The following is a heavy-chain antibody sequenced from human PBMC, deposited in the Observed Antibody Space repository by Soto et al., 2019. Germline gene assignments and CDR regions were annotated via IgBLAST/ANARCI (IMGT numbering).Heavy chain of an antibody. CDR1: GGSISSSDSH. J-gene: IGHJ4*02. CDR2: ISYTGVI. Sequence: PSETLSLTCTVSGGSISSSDSHWSWIRQSPGTGLECIGYISYTGVISYSPSLKSRVTISLDRSKNDFSLNLNFVTAADSAVYFCARARAGTNEYDEWGQGTLVTVSS. V-gene: IGHV4-30-4*01. D-gene: IGHD1-1*01. CDR3: ARARAGTNEYDE.